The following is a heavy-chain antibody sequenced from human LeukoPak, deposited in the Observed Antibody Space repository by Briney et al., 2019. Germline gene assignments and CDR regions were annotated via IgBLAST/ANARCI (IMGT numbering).Heavy chain of an antibody. J-gene: IGHJ4*02. CDR3: ARVPMVRGVRNDY. Sequence: GGSLRLSCAASGFTFSSYAMSWVRQAPGKGLEWVSAISGSGGSTYYADSVKGRFTISRDNSKNTLYLQMNSLRAEDTAVYYCARVPMVRGVRNDYWGQGTLVTVSS. V-gene: IGHV3-23*01. CDR2: ISGSGGST. D-gene: IGHD3-10*01. CDR1: GFTFSSYA.